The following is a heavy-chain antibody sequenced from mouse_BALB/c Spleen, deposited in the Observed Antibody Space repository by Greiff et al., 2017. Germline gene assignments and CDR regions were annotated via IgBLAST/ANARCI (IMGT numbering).Heavy chain of an antibody. D-gene: IGHD2-10*02. CDR3: ASKYGNPYAMDY. CDR1: GYTFSSYW. CDR2: IFPGSGST. V-gene: IGHV1-9*01. J-gene: IGHJ4*01. Sequence: VQLQESGAELMKPGASVKLSCKATGYTFSSYWIAWVKQRPGHGLEWIGEIFPGSGSTNYNEKFKGKATFTADTSSNTAYMQLSSLTSEDSAVYYCASKYGNPYAMDYWGQGTSVTVSS.